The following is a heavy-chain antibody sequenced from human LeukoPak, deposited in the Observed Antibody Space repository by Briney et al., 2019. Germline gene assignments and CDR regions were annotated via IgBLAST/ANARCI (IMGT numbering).Heavy chain of an antibody. CDR2: IYYTGST. CDR3: ASHRAYSSSSPFDY. D-gene: IGHD6-6*01. V-gene: IGHV4-59*08. CDR1: GGSISSLY. Sequence: SETLSLTCSVSGGSISSLYWSCIRQPPGEGPEGIGYIYYTGSTNYNPSLKSRITMFVDMSKNQFSLRLSSVTAADTAVYYSASHRAYSSSSPFDYWGQGTLVTVSS. J-gene: IGHJ4*02.